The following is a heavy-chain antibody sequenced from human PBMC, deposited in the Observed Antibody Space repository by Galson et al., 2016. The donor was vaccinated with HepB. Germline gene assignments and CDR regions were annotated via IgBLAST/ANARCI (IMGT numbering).Heavy chain of an antibody. CDR3: ARAPLPYCSGGSCNMGFDY. D-gene: IGHD2-15*01. CDR1: GFTFSSYA. Sequence: SLRLSCAASGFTFSSYAMHWVRQAPGKGLEWVAVISYDGSNKYYADSVKGRFTISRDNSKNTLYLQMNSLRAEDTAVYYCARAPLPYCSGGSCNMGFDYWGQGTLVTVSS. V-gene: IGHV3-30-3*01. J-gene: IGHJ4*02. CDR2: ISYDGSNK.